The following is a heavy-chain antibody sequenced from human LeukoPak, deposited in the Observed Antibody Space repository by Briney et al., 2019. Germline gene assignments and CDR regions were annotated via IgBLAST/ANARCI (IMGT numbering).Heavy chain of an antibody. D-gene: IGHD1-26*01. Sequence: GGSLRLSCAASGFTFITYGMHWVRQAPGRGLEWVAVISYDGSNKYYADSVKGRFTISRDNSKNTLYLQMNSLRAEDTAVYYCAKVFFSGSYYAASDYWGQGTLVTVSS. V-gene: IGHV3-30*18. J-gene: IGHJ4*02. CDR1: GFTFITYG. CDR2: ISYDGSNK. CDR3: AKVFFSGSYYAASDY.